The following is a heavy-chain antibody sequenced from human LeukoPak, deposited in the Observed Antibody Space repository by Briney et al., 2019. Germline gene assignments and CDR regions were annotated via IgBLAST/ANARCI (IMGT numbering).Heavy chain of an antibody. V-gene: IGHV4-31*03. CDR3: ARDRDGSGVWFDP. Sequence: PSQTLSLTCTVSGGSISSGGYYWSWIRQHPGTALEWIGYIYYSGTTYYNPSLTSRVIISVDTSNNQFSLKLNSVTAADTAVYYCARDRDGSGVWFDPWGQGTLVTVSS. CDR1: GGSISSGGYY. CDR2: IYYSGTT. J-gene: IGHJ5*02. D-gene: IGHD6-19*01.